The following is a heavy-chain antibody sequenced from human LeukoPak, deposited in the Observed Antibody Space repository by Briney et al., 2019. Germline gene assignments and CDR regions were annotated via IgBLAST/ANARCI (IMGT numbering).Heavy chain of an antibody. Sequence: SGTLSLTCSVSGGCIRSDYWSWIRQPLGKGVEWIGNIYSTGSTYYNPSLKRRVTISLDTSQNQFSLKLTSVTAADTAVYYCARDFSYFDYWGQGTLVTVSS. V-gene: IGHV4-59*01. CDR1: GGCIRSDY. CDR2: IYSTGST. J-gene: IGHJ4*02. CDR3: ARDFSYFDY.